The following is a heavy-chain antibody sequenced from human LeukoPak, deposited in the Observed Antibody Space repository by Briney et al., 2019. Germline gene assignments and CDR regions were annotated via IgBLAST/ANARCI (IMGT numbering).Heavy chain of an antibody. D-gene: IGHD5-18*01. CDR1: GFTFSSYA. CDR3: ARGVQWIHLWFDC. J-gene: IGHJ4*02. CDR2: ISYDGSNK. Sequence: GRSLRLSCAASGFTFSSYAMHWVRQAPGKGLEWVAVISYDGSNKYSADSVKGRFTISRDNSKNTLYLQMNSLRAEDTAVYYCARGVQWIHLWFDCWGQGTLVTVSS. V-gene: IGHV3-30-3*01.